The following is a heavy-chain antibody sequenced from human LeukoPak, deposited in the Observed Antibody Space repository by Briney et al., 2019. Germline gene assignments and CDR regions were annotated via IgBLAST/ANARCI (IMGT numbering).Heavy chain of an antibody. V-gene: IGHV4-34*01. CDR1: GGSFSGYY. Sequence: SETLSLTCAVYGGSFSGYYWSWIRQPPGKGLEWIGEINHSGSTNYNPSLKSRVTISVDTSKNQFSLKLSSVTAADTAVYYCARKRKLPFHYYYYYYMDVWGKGTTVTVSS. D-gene: IGHD2-15*01. CDR2: INHSGST. CDR3: ARKRKLPFHYYYYYYMDV. J-gene: IGHJ6*03.